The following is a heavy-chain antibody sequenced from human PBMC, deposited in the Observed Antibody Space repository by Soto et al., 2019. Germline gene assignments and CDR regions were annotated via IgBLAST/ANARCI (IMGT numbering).Heavy chain of an antibody. CDR2: IYHSGST. CDR1: GGSISSSNW. D-gene: IGHD3-9*01. CDR3: ARDYRPYYDILTGYYVGGGYFDY. V-gene: IGHV4-4*02. Sequence: SETLSLTCAVSGGSISSSNWWSWVRQPPGKGLEWIGEIYHSGSTNYNPSLKSRVTISVDKSKNQFSLKLSSVTAADTAVYYCARDYRPYYDILTGYYVGGGYFDYWGQGTLVTVS. J-gene: IGHJ4*02.